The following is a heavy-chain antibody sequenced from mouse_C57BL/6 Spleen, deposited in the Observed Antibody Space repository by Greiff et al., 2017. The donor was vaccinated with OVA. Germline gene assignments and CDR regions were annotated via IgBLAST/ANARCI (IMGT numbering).Heavy chain of an antibody. J-gene: IGHJ3*01. D-gene: IGHD2-2*01. CDR1: GFSLTSYG. CDR2: IWSGGST. Sequence: QVQLKESGPGLVQPSQSLSITCKVSGFSLTSYGVHWVRQSPGKGLEWLGVIWSGGSTDYNAAFISRLSISKDNSKSQVFFKMNSLQADDTAIYYCARNLDYGYDDGAWFAYWGQGTLVTVSA. CDR3: ARNLDYGYDDGAWFAY. V-gene: IGHV2-2*01.